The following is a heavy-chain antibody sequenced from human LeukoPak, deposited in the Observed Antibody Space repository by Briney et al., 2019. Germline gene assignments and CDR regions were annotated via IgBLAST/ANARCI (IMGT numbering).Heavy chain of an antibody. CDR3: ARHRSAYYLDSSGGNSGDAFDIWGQDI. CDR1: GGSFSGYY. Sequence: SETLSLTCAVYGGSFSGYYWSWIRQPPGKGLEWIGEINHSGSTNYNPSLKSRVTISVDTSQNQFSLNLRSVTAADTALYYCARHRSAYYLDSSGGNSGDAFDIWGQDIWGRGTMVTVSS. V-gene: IGHV4-34*01. CDR2: INHSGST. J-gene: IGHJ3*02. D-gene: IGHD3-22*01.